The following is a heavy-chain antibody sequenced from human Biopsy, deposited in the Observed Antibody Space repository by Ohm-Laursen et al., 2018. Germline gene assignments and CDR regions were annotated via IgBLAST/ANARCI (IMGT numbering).Heavy chain of an antibody. Sequence: SSVKVSCNASGYTFTDAAITWVRQVGGQGFGWLGWISTKTGNTNFAQKFQGRITLTTDASTATAYMELRGLISDDTAVYYCARNRANDYVWGSYGDDNWGQGTLVTVSS. D-gene: IGHD3-16*01. J-gene: IGHJ4*02. CDR2: ISTKTGNT. CDR1: GYTFTDAA. V-gene: IGHV1-18*01. CDR3: ARNRANDYVWGSYGDDN.